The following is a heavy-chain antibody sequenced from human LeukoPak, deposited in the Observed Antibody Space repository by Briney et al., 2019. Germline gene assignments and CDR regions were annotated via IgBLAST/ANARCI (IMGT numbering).Heavy chain of an antibody. V-gene: IGHV5-51*01. CDR1: GYSFTSFW. Sequence: GESLKISCKASGYSFTSFWIGWVRQMPGKGLEWMRIIYPGDSDTRYSPSLQGQVTISADKSISTASLQWSSLKASDTAMYYCARLRYGDGPSGAFDIWGQGTMVTVSS. CDR2: IYPGDSDT. CDR3: ARLRYGDGPSGAFDI. D-gene: IGHD4-17*01. J-gene: IGHJ3*02.